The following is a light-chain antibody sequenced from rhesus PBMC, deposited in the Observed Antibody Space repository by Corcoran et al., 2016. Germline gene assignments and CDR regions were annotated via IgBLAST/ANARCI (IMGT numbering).Light chain of an antibody. CDR2: NTS. J-gene: IGKJ1*01. CDR3: QQHNSYPPT. CDR1: QGIKNY. Sequence: DIQMTQSPSSLSASVGDTVTITCRASQGIKNYLPWYQQKPGKAPSPLIFNTSNLETGVPSRFSGSGSGTDFTLTISSLQPEDFATYYCQQHNSYPPTFGQGTKVEIK. V-gene: IGKV1S14*01.